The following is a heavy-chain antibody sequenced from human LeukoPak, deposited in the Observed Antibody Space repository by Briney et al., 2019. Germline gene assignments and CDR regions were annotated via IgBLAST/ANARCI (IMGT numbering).Heavy chain of an antibody. CDR3: ARMWLAGYAFDV. CDR1: GGSFSGYY. V-gene: IGHV4-34*01. CDR2: INHSGST. D-gene: IGHD6-19*01. J-gene: IGHJ3*01. Sequence: PSETLSLTCAVYGGSFSGYYWSWIRQPPGKGLEWIGEINHSGSTNYNPSLKSRVTISVDTSKNQFSLKLSSVTAADTAVYYCARMWLAGYAFDVWGQGTMVTVSS.